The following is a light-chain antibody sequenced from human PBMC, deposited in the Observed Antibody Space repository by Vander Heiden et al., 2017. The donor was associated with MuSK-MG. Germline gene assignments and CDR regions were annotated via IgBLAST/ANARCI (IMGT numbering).Light chain of an antibody. CDR1: QTVSSH. CDR2: GAS. J-gene: IGKJ1*01. Sequence: DIQLTQSPSSLSASVGDRVTITCRASQTVSSHLNWYQQKPGKAPNLLIYGASSLQSGVPSRFSGSGSGTDFTLTISSLQPEDFATYYCQQSDSTPRTFGQGSKVEV. CDR3: QQSDSTPRT. V-gene: IGKV1-39*01.